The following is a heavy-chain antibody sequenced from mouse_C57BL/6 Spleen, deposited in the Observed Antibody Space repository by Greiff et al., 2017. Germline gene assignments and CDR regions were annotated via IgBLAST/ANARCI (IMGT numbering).Heavy chain of an antibody. CDR3: ARLGSNYGGGAMDY. V-gene: IGHV1-61*01. D-gene: IGHD2-5*01. CDR1: GYTFTSYW. J-gene: IGHJ4*01. Sequence: QVQLKQPGAELVRPGSSVKLSCKASGYTFTSYWMDWVKQRPGQGLEWIGNIYPSDSETHYNQKFKDKATLTVDKSSSTAYMQLSSLTSEDSAVYYCARLGSNYGGGAMDYWGQGTSVTVSS. CDR2: IYPSDSET.